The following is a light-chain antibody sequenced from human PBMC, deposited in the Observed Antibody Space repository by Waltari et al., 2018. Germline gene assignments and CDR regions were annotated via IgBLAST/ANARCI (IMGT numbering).Light chain of an antibody. J-gene: IGKJ1*01. Sequence: ELLLTQSPGTLSLSPGERATLSCRASQSIGKYLVWYQQKPGQAPRLLMYEESRRAPGIPDRFSGSGSGTDLSLTISRLEPEDFAVYYCQNHERLPATFGQGTKVEIK. CDR2: EES. V-gene: IGKV3-20*01. CDR3: QNHERLPAT. CDR1: QSIGKY.